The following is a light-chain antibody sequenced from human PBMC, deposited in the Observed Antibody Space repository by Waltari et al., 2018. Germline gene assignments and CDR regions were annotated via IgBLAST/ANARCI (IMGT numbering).Light chain of an antibody. V-gene: IGKV2-28*01. CDR3: IQAVRVPLT. Sequence: IVVTQSPLSLSVTPGEPASISCRSSQSLLHGNGHTYLDWYLQKPGQSPQLLISYVSNRASGVPDRCGGSGSGTDFTLKISRVEAEDVGIYCCIQAVRVPLTFGGGTKVEIK. CDR2: YVS. J-gene: IGKJ4*01. CDR1: QSLLHGNGHTY.